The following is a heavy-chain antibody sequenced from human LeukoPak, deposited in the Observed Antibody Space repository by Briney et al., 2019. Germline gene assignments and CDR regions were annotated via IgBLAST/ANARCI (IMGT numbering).Heavy chain of an antibody. CDR3: ARTYYNMLTGNSNYYMDV. Sequence: GRSLRLSCVAFGFTFSAYDMQLIRQAPGKGLEWVAGISYDGSKKYYGDSVKGRFTISRDNSKNTLYLQMNSLRAEDTAVYYCARTYYNMLTGNSNYYMDVWGNGTTVTVTS. CDR2: ISYDGSKK. CDR1: GFTFSAYD. J-gene: IGHJ6*03. D-gene: IGHD3-9*01. V-gene: IGHV3-30*04.